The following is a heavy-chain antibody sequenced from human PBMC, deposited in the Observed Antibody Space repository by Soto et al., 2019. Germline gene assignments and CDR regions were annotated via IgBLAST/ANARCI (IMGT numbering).Heavy chain of an antibody. D-gene: IGHD4-17*01. J-gene: IGHJ4*02. V-gene: IGHV4-31*03. CDR2: IYQNGDT. Sequence: PSETLSLTCTVSGGPFSSGGYYWSWIRQEPGKGLEWIGYIYQNGDTSYNPSLKSRVTISADTSKTQFSLKLSSVTAADTAVYYCARGDSTVSSVLDYWGQGMLGTVSS. CDR1: GGPFSSGGYY. CDR3: ARGDSTVSSVLDY.